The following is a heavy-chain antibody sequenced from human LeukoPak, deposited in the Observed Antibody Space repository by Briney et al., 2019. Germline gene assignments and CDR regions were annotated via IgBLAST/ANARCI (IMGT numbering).Heavy chain of an antibody. J-gene: IGHJ3*02. Sequence: PSETLSLTCTVSGGSTSSSNYYWGWIRQPPGKGLEWIGGIPYSGNTYYNPSLKSRVTISVDTSKNQFSLKLSSVTAADTAVYYCAGTGQTAFDIWGQGTMVTVSS. CDR1: GGSTSSSNYY. V-gene: IGHV4-39*01. D-gene: IGHD3-10*01. CDR2: IPYSGNT. CDR3: AGTGQTAFDI.